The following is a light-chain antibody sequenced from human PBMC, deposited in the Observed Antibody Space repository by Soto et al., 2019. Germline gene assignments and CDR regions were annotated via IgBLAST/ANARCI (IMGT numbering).Light chain of an antibody. CDR2: DDS. V-gene: IGLV3-21*02. J-gene: IGLJ1*01. CDR1: NIGGKS. Sequence: SSELTPPPSVSVSPGQTARITCGGNNIGGKSVHWYQQKPGQAPVLVVYDDSDRPSGIPERFSGSNSVNTATLTISRVAAGDEADYYCQVWESGRGVFGTGTKVTVL. CDR3: QVWESGRGV.